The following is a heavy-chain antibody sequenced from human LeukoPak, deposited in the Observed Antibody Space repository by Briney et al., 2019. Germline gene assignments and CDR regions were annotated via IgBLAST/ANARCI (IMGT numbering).Heavy chain of an antibody. CDR1: GFTFSSYA. J-gene: IGHJ4*02. CDR2: ISGSGGST. Sequence: GGSLRLSCAASGFTFSSYAMSWVCQAPGKGLVWVSAISGSGGSTYYADSVKGRFTISRDNSKNTLYLQMNSLRAEDTAVYYCAKAADIVLIEYAFDYWGQGTLVTVSS. D-gene: IGHD2-8*01. V-gene: IGHV3-23*01. CDR3: AKAADIVLIEYAFDY.